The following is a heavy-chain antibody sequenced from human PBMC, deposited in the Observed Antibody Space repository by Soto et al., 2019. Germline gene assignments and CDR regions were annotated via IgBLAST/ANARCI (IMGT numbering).Heavy chain of an antibody. Sequence: QVQLVQSGGEVKKPGASVKVSCQASGYTFSDYAISWVRQAPGQGLEWMGWISASTRNTDQAQNFQGRVIMTLDTSTNPAYMELRSLRSDDTAVYYCVRCDCSVGSCYACWHFDLWGRGTLVTVSS. CDR3: VRCDCSVGSCYACWHFDL. V-gene: IGHV1-18*01. D-gene: IGHD2-15*01. CDR2: ISASTRNT. J-gene: IGHJ2*01. CDR1: GYTFSDYA.